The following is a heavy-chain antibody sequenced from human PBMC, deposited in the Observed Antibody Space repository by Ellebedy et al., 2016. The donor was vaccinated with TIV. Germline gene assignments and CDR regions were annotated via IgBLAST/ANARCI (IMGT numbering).Heavy chain of an antibody. J-gene: IGHJ4*02. D-gene: IGHD6-13*01. CDR3: ARACDEAALVTLPFDY. V-gene: IGHV3-13*01. CDR2: IGVGGDT. CDR1: GFTFSRSD. Sequence: GGSLRLXCAASGFTFSRSDFHWVRQPTGKSLEWVSAIGVGGDTYYADSVEGRFTISRENAKNSLFLQMDSLRAGDTAVYYCARACDEAALVTLPFDYWGQGTLVTVSS.